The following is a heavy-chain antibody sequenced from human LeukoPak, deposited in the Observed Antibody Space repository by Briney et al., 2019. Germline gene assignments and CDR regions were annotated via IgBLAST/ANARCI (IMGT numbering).Heavy chain of an antibody. Sequence: GGSLRLSCAASGFTFSSHAMSWVRQAPGKGLEWVSAISGSGGSTYYADSVKGRFTISRDNSKNTLYLQMNSLRAEDTAVYYCAKDLAYYYDSSGYPDYWGQGTLVTVSS. CDR2: ISGSGGST. J-gene: IGHJ4*02. D-gene: IGHD3-22*01. CDR3: AKDLAYYYDSSGYPDY. CDR1: GFTFSSHA. V-gene: IGHV3-23*01.